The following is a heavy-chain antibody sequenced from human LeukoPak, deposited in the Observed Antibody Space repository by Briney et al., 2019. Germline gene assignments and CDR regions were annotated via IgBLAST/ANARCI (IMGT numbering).Heavy chain of an antibody. CDR2: TYSSGST. CDR1: GFTVSSNY. V-gene: IGHV3-66*03. J-gene: IGHJ1*01. D-gene: IGHD4-11*01. Sequence: GGSLRLSCAASGFTVSSNYMSWVRQAPGKGLEWVSVTYSSGSTYYADSVKGRFTISRDNSKNTLYLQMNSLRPEDTAVYYCAKGHMTTYFQHWDQGTLVTVSS. CDR3: AKGHMTTYFQH.